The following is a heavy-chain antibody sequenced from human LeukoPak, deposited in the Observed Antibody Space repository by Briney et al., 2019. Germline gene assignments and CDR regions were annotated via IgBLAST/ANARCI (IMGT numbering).Heavy chain of an antibody. CDR1: GFTFSTYW. CDR2: IKQDGGEK. Sequence: GGSLRLSCAASGFTFSTYWMSWVRQAPGKGLEWVANIKQDGGEKNYVDSVKGRFTISRDNAKNSLFLQMNSLRAEDTALYYCARDNPFGGYWGQGTLVTVSS. V-gene: IGHV3-7*03. J-gene: IGHJ4*02. D-gene: IGHD3-16*01. CDR3: ARDNPFGGY.